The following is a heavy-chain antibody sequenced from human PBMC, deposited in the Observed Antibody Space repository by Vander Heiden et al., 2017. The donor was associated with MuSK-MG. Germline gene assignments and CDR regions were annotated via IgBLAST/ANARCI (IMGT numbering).Heavy chain of an antibody. CDR3: ARDGSGSWYSHFDY. CDR1: GFTFGSYS. V-gene: IGHV3-48*01. CDR2: ISSSSSTI. D-gene: IGHD6-13*01. Sequence: EVQLVESGGGLVQPGGSLRPPCAASGFTFGSYSMHWVRQAPGKGLEWVSYISSSSSTIYYADSVKGRFTISRDNAKNSLYLQMNSLRAEDTAVYYCARDGSGSWYSHFDYWGQGTLVTVSS. J-gene: IGHJ4*02.